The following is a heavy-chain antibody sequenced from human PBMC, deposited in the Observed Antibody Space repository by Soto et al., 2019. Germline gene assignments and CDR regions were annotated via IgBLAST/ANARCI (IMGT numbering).Heavy chain of an antibody. V-gene: IGHV4-34*01. CDR2: INHSGST. D-gene: IGHD2-2*01. CDR3: ARGYCSSTSCYARGHYYGMDV. CDR1: GGSFSGYY. J-gene: IGHJ6*02. Sequence: SETLSLTCAVYGGSFSGYYWSWIRQPPGKGLEWIGEINHSGSTNYNPSLKSRVTISVDTSKNQFSLKLSSVTAADTAVYYCARGYCSSTSCYARGHYYGMDVWGQGATVTVSS.